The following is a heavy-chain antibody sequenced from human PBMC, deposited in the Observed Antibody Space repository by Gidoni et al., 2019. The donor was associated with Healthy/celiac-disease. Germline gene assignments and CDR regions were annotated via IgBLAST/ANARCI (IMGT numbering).Heavy chain of an antibody. CDR2: IWYDGSNK. CDR1: GFTFSSSG. CDR3: ARVPAGIQLWSDY. D-gene: IGHD5-18*01. Sequence: QVQLVESGGGVVQPGRSLRLSCAASGFTFSSSGMHWVRQAPGKGLEWVAVIWYDGSNKYYADSVKGRFTISRDNSKNTLYLQMNSLRAEDTAVYYCARVPAGIQLWSDYWGQGTLVTVSS. V-gene: IGHV3-33*01. J-gene: IGHJ4*02.